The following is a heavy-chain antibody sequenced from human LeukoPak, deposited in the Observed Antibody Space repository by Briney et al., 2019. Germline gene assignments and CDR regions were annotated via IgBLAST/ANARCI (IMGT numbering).Heavy chain of an antibody. Sequence: PGGSLRLSCASSGFTFSSYAMSWVRQAPGEGLEWVSTISMSGGSTYSADSMKGRFTISRDNSKNTLYLQMNSLRAEDTAVYFCAKGADLWFGESRPFDSWGQGTLVTVSS. D-gene: IGHD3-10*01. J-gene: IGHJ4*02. CDR2: ISMSGGST. V-gene: IGHV3-23*01. CDR3: AKGADLWFGESRPFDS. CDR1: GFTFSSYA.